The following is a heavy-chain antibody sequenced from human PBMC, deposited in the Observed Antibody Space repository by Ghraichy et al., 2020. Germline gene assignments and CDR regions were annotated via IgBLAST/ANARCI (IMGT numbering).Heavy chain of an antibody. Sequence: SQTLSLTCTVSGDSLNNYYWSWIRQAPGKGLEWIGSIYHNGITKYNPSLKSRVTMSVDTSKNQFSLSLTSVTAADTAVFYCARDQEWRASSSGFDPWGQGTLVSVSP. D-gene: IGHD2-2*01. CDR1: GDSLNNYY. V-gene: IGHV4-59*01. J-gene: IGHJ5*02. CDR2: IYHNGIT. CDR3: ARDQEWRASSSGFDP.